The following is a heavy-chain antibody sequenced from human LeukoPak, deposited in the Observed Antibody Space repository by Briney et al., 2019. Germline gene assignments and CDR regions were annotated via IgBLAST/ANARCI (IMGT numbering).Heavy chain of an antibody. CDR3: ALVDSSGYYSFDY. CDR1: GGSISSGDYY. CDR2: IYYSGST. J-gene: IGHJ4*02. V-gene: IGHV4-30-4*01. Sequence: PSETLSLTCTVSGGSISSGDYYWSWIRQPPGKGLEWIGYIYYSGSTYYNPSLKSRVTISVDTSKNQFSLKLSSVTAADTAVYYCALVDSSGYYSFDYWGQGTPVTVSS. D-gene: IGHD3-22*01.